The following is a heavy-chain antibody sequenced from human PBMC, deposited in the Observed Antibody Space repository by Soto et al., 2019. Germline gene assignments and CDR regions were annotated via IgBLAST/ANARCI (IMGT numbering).Heavy chain of an antibody. J-gene: IGHJ3*02. CDR1: GYTFTGYQ. Sequence: APMKVSRQGSGYTFTGYQMHWGRPGPGQRLEWMGWINPNSGGTNYAQKFQGWVTMTRDTSISTAYMELSRLRSDDTAVYYCARGYCTNGVCYTEVDAFDIWGQGTMVTVSS. CDR2: INPNSGGT. D-gene: IGHD2-8*01. CDR3: ARGYCTNGVCYTEVDAFDI. V-gene: IGHV1-2*04.